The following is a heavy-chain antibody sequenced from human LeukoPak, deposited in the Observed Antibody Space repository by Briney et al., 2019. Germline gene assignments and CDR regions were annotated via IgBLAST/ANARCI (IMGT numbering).Heavy chain of an antibody. V-gene: IGHV4-39*01. D-gene: IGHD3-9*01. CDR1: GGSVSSTEFY. CDR3: ARLSKGRYFDYIFDN. J-gene: IGHJ4*02. Sequence: SETLSLTCTVSGGSVSSTEFYWGWIRQPPRKGLQWIGNIYYTGSTYYNPSLNSRVAMSVDTSQNKFSLKMASVTDADTAVYYCARLSKGRYFDYIFDNWGQGTLVTVSS. CDR2: IYYTGST.